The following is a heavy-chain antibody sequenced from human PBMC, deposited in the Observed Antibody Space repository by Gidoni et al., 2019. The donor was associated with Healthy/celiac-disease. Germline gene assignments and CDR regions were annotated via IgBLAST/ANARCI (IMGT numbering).Heavy chain of an antibody. J-gene: IGHJ6*02. D-gene: IGHD6-19*01. CDR1: GLTVSSNY. Sequence: EVQLVESGGGLIQPGGSLRLPCAASGLTVSSNYLSWVRQAPGKGLEWVSVIYSGGSTYYADSVKGRFTISRDNSKNTLYLQMNSLRAEDTAVYYCASECLGSSGCPPSYYGMDVWGQGTTVTVSS. V-gene: IGHV3-53*01. CDR2: IYSGGST. CDR3: ASECLGSSGCPPSYYGMDV.